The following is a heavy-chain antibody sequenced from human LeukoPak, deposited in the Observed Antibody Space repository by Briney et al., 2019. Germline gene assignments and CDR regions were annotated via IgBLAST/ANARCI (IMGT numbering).Heavy chain of an antibody. D-gene: IGHD3-16*01. J-gene: IGHJ5*02. V-gene: IGHV4-34*01. CDR2: INHSGST. CDR1: GGSFSGYY. CDR3: ARHYGP. Sequence: SETLSLTCAVYGGSFSGYYWSWVRQPPGKGLEWIGEINHSGSTHNNPSLKSRVTLSVDPSKNQFSLRLSSVTAADTAVYYCARHYGPWGQGTLVTVSS.